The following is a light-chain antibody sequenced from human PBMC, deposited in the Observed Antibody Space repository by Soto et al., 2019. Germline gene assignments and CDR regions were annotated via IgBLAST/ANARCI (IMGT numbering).Light chain of an antibody. J-gene: IGKJ4*01. Sequence: DIQMTQSPSSLSASVGDRVTITCRASQNIGRFLNWHQQKPAKAPNVLINVASTLRSGVPSRFSGSGAGTDFNLTINSPPPEDFAIYFCQQSFTTPLTFGGGTKVEIK. V-gene: IGKV1-39*01. CDR3: QQSFTTPLT. CDR1: QNIGRF. CDR2: VAS.